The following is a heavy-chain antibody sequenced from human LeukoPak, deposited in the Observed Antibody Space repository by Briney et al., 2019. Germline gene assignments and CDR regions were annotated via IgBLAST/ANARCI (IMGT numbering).Heavy chain of an antibody. Sequence: GGSLRLSCAASGFTFSSYEMNWVRQAPGKGLEWVSYISSSGSTIYYADSVKGRFTISRDNAKNSLYLQMNSLRAEDTVVYYCASVTAMVTVDYWGQGTLVTVSS. CDR2: ISSSGSTI. CDR1: GFTFSSYE. D-gene: IGHD5-18*01. J-gene: IGHJ4*02. CDR3: ASVTAMVTVDY. V-gene: IGHV3-48*03.